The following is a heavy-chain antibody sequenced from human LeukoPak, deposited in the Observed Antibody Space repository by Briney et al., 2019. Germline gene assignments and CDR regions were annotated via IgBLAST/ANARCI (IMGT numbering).Heavy chain of an antibody. CDR3: ARACSGGSCYVFDY. CDR2: IWDDGSNE. J-gene: IGHJ4*02. Sequence: GGSLRLSCAVSGFTFSRYGMHWVRQAPGKGLEWVAVIWDDGSNEFYADSVQGRFTISRDNSKNTLYLQMNSLRAEDTAVYYCARACSGGSCYVFDYWGQGTLVTVSS. D-gene: IGHD2-15*01. V-gene: IGHV3-33*01. CDR1: GFTFSRYG.